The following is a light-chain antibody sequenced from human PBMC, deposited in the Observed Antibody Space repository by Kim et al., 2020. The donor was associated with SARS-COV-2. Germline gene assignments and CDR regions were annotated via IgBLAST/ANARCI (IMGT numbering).Light chain of an antibody. CDR1: SAEVYDFNY. J-gene: IGLJ2*01. CDR2: DVT. Sequence: QSALTQPRSVSGSPGQSVTISCTGTSAEVYDFNYVSWYQQRPGKAPKLMIYDVTQRPSGVPDRFSGSKSGDTASLTVSGLQTEDEAEYFCCTFVGRRTNTLIFGGGTQLPS. CDR3: CTFVGRRTNTLI. V-gene: IGLV2-11*01.